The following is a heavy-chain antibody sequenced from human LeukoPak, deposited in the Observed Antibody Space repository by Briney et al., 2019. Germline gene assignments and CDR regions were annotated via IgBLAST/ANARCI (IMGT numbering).Heavy chain of an antibody. CDR2: ISSSGSTI. J-gene: IGHJ4*02. D-gene: IGHD4-11*01. V-gene: IGHV3-11*04. CDR1: GFTFSDYY. Sequence: PGGPLRLSCAASGFTFSDYYMSWIRQAPGKGLEWVSYISSSGSTIYYADSVKGRFTISRDNAKNTLYLQMNSLRAEDTAVYYCAKSYSNYQDTSEYYFDYWGQGTLVTVSS. CDR3: AKSYSNYQDTSEYYFDY.